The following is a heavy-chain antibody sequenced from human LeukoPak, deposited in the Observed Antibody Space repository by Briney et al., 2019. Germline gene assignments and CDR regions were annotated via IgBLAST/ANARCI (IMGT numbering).Heavy chain of an antibody. D-gene: IGHD1-1*01. CDR1: GFTFSSYA. Sequence: GGSLRLSYAASGFTFSSYAMSWVRQAPGKGLEWVSAISRSGDSTYYADSVKGRFTISRDNSKNTLYLQMNSLRVEDTAVYYCAKDSEGWVRTPTIYYYYYYMDVWGKGTTVTVSS. CDR3: AKDSEGWVRTPTIYYYYYYMDV. CDR2: ISRSGDST. J-gene: IGHJ6*03. V-gene: IGHV3-23*01.